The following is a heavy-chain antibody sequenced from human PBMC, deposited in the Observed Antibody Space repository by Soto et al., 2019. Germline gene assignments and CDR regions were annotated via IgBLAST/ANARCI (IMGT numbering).Heavy chain of an antibody. CDR1: GVSISSGGYY. CDR3: AVQYIAQGGNWFDP. J-gene: IGHJ5*02. Sequence: PSETLSLTCTVSGVSISSGGYYWSWIRQHPGKGLEWIGYIYYSGSTYYNPSLKSRVTISVDTSKNQFSLKLSSVTAADTAVYYCAVQYIAQGGNWFDPWGQGTLVTVSS. CDR2: IYYSGST. D-gene: IGHD3-16*01. V-gene: IGHV4-31*03.